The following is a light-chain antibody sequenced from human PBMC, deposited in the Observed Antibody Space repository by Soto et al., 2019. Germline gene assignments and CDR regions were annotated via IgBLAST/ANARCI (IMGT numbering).Light chain of an antibody. V-gene: IGKV1-5*01. CDR3: HRYNRYLT. CDR2: DAS. J-gene: IGKJ4*01. CDR1: QSISNW. Sequence: TQYKYTLPASVGDRVTITCRASQSISNWLAWYQQKPGKAPKLLIFDASTLESGVPSRFSSGASGTDITTTISILQADDVATYCRHRYNRYLTFGGGTKV.